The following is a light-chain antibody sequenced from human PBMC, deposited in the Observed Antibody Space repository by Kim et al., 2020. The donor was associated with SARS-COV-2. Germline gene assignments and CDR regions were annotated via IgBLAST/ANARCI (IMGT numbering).Light chain of an antibody. J-gene: IGKJ3*01. V-gene: IGKV1-12*01. CDR2: AAS. Sequence: DIQMTQSPSSVSASVGDRVTITCRTSQGISSSLAWYQQKPGKAPNLLIYAASTLQSGVPSRFSGSGSGTDFTLPISSLQPEDFATYYCQHGKSFPPPTFGPGTKVDIK. CDR1: QGISSS. CDR3: QHGKSFPPPT.